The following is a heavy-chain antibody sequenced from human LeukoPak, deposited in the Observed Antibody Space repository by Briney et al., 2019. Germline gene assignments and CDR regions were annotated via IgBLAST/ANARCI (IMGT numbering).Heavy chain of an antibody. CDR2: ISSSSSTI. CDR1: GFTFSSYS. J-gene: IGHJ4*02. D-gene: IGHD3-22*01. V-gene: IGHV3-48*02. Sequence: GGSLRLSCAASGFTFSSYSMNWDRQAPGKGLEWVSYISSSSSTIYYADSVKGRFTISRDNAKNSLYLQMNSLRDEDTAVYYCATGYDSSGYYGGYFDYWGQGTLVTVSS. CDR3: ATGYDSSGYYGGYFDY.